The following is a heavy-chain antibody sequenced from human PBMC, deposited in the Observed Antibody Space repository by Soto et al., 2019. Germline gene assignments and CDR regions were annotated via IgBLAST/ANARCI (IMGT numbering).Heavy chain of an antibody. Sequence: VGSLRLSCAASGFTFSSYAMSWVRQAPGKGLEWVSAISGSGGSTYYADSVKGRFTISRDNSKNTLYLQMNSLRAEDTAVYYCAKGPWGSYGMDVWGQATTVTVSS. J-gene: IGHJ6*02. D-gene: IGHD3-16*01. CDR3: AKGPWGSYGMDV. CDR2: ISGSGGST. V-gene: IGHV3-23*01. CDR1: GFTFSSYA.